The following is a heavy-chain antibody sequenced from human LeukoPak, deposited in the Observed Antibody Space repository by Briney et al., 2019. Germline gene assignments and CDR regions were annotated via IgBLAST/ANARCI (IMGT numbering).Heavy chain of an antibody. Sequence: GGSLRLSCAPSGFIFSDYYMTWFRQAPGKGLEWISYISSSGSTIYYADSVKGRFTISRDNSKNSLYLQMNSLRAEDTAVYYCVRSVDGEDDYWGQGTLVTVSS. J-gene: IGHJ4*02. CDR2: ISSSGSTI. CDR3: VRSVDGEDDY. D-gene: IGHD6-19*01. CDR1: GFIFSDYY. V-gene: IGHV3-11*04.